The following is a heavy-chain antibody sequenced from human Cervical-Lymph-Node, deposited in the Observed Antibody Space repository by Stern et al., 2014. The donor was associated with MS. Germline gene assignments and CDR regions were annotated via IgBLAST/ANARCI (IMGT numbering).Heavy chain of an antibody. V-gene: IGHV3-74*01. D-gene: IGHD4-17*01. CDR3: AKDLTVTTDCIDY. CDR1: GFRFSSYW. Sequence: GHLVESGGGLGQPGGSLRLSCVASGFRFSSYWMHWVRQAPGKGLEWVSRINSDGRSTSYADSVMGRFTISRDNAKNTLYLQMNSLRVEDTAVYYCAKDLTVTTDCIDYWGQGTLVTVSS. CDR2: INSDGRST. J-gene: IGHJ4*02.